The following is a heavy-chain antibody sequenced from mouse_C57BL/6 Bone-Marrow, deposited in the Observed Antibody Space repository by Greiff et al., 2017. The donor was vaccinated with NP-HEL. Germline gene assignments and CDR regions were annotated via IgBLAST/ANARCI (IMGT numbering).Heavy chain of an antibody. CDR2: ISSGGSYT. CDR1: GFTFSSYG. V-gene: IGHV5-6*01. CDR3: ARHGGYAMDY. Sequence: EVHLVESGGDLVKPGGSLKLSCAASGFTFSSYGMSWVRQTPDKRLEWVATISSGGSYTYYPDSVKGRFTISRDNAKNTLYLQMSSLKSEDTAMYYCARHGGYAMDYWGQGTSVTVSS. J-gene: IGHJ4*01.